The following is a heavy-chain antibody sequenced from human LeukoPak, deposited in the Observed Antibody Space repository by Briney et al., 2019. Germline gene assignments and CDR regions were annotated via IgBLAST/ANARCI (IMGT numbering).Heavy chain of an antibody. J-gene: IGHJ3*02. V-gene: IGHV1-46*01. CDR2: INPSGGST. CDR1: GYTFTSYY. Sequence: GASVKVSCKASGYTFTSYYMHWVRQAPGQGLEWMGIINPSGGSTSYAPKFQGRVTMTRDTSTSTVYMELSSLRSEDTAVYYCARLMDYYDIASAFDIWGQGTMVTVFS. D-gene: IGHD3-22*01. CDR3: ARLMDYYDIASAFDI.